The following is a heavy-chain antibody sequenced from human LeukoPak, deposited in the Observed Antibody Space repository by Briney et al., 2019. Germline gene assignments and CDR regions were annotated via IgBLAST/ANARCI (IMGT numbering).Heavy chain of an antibody. V-gene: IGHV4-39*01. CDR3: ARQAPGVVVAATLFDY. D-gene: IGHD2-15*01. Sequence: ASETLSLTCTVSGGSISSSSYYWGWIRQPPGKGLEWIGSIYYSGSTYYNPSLKSRVTISVDTSKNQFSLKLSSVTAADTAVYYCARQAPGVVVAATLFDYWGQGTLVTVSS. CDR1: GGSISSSSYY. CDR2: IYYSGST. J-gene: IGHJ4*02.